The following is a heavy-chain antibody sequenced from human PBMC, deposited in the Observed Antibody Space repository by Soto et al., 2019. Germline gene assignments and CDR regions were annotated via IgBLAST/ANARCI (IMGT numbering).Heavy chain of an antibody. CDR3: ARDIGDSSGYYDGYYYGMDV. V-gene: IGHV1-69*12. CDR1: GGTFSSYA. J-gene: IGHJ6*02. Sequence: QVQLVQSGAEVKKPGSSVKVSCKASGGTFSSYAISWVRQSPGQGLEWMGGIIPIFGTANYEQKFQGRVTITADESTSTADMELSSRRSEDTAVYYCARDIGDSSGYYDGYYYGMDVWGQGTTVTVSS. CDR2: IIPIFGTA. D-gene: IGHD3-22*01.